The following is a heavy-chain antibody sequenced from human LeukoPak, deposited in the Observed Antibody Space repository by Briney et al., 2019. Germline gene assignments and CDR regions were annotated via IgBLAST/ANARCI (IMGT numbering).Heavy chain of an antibody. V-gene: IGHV4-34*01. CDR1: GGSFSGYY. CDR3: ASSYDFWSGYYFDY. J-gene: IGHJ4*02. D-gene: IGHD3-3*01. CDR2: INHSGST. Sequence: SETLSLTCAVYGGSFSGYYWSWIRQPPGKGLEWIGEINHSGSTNYNPSLKSRVTIPVDTSKNQFSLKLSSVTAADTAVYYCASSYDFWSGYYFDYWGQGTLVTVSS.